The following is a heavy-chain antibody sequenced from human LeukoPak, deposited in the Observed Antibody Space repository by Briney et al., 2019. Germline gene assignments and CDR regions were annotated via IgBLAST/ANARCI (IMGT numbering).Heavy chain of an antibody. V-gene: IGHV3-23*01. CDR2: VSGTGFTT. D-gene: IGHD1-20*01. Sequence: GGSLRLSCAASGFTLTTYAMSWVRQAPGKGLEWVSSVSGTGFTTHYADSVKGRFTISRDTSKNILYLEMTSLRAEDTAVYYCAKDGYNWILFDEWGQGTVVAVSS. CDR3: AKDGYNWILFDE. J-gene: IGHJ4*02. CDR1: GFTLTTYA.